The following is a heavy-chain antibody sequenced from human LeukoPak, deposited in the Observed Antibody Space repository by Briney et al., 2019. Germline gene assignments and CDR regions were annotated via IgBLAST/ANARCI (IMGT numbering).Heavy chain of an antibody. CDR3: ASPRYDFWSGYQYYFDY. J-gene: IGHJ4*02. CDR2: INPNSGGT. D-gene: IGHD3-3*01. V-gene: IGHV1-2*02. Sequence: ASVKVSCKASGYTFTGYYMHWVRQAPGQGLEWMGWINPNSGGTNYAQKFQGRVTMTRDTSISTAYMELSRLRSDDTAVYYCASPRYDFWSGYQYYFDYWGQGTLVTVSS. CDR1: GYTFTGYY.